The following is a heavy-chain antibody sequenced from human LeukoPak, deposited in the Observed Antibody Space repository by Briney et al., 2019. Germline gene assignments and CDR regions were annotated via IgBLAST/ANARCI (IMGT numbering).Heavy chain of an antibody. J-gene: IGHJ4*02. CDR3: AKSLWFGELLPMDY. CDR2: ISGSGGST. D-gene: IGHD3-10*01. Sequence: GGSLRLSCAASGFTFSSYAMSWVRQAPGKGLEWVSAISGSGGSTYYADSVKGRFTISRDKSKNTLYVQMNSLRAEDTALYYCAKSLWFGELLPMDYWGQGILVTVSS. V-gene: IGHV3-23*01. CDR1: GFTFSSYA.